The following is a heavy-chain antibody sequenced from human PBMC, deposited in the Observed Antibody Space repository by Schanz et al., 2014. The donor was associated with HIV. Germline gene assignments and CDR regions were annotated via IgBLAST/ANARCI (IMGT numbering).Heavy chain of an antibody. J-gene: IGHJ5*02. CDR3: ARDALPSSVRGMISNWFAP. Sequence: QVHLVESGGGVVQPGRSLRLSCAASGLTFNSFGIHWVRQAPGKGLEWVAVISYDAVNKFYADSVQGRFTISRDDSKNTVSLQMDDLRDEDTALYYCARDALPSSVRGMISNWFAPWGQGTLVTVSS. CDR1: GLTFNSFG. D-gene: IGHD3-10*01. V-gene: IGHV3-30*03. CDR2: ISYDAVNK.